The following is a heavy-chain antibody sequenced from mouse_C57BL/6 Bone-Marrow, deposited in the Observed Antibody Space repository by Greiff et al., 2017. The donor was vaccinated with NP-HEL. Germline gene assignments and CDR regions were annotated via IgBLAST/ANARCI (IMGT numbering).Heavy chain of an antibody. CDR2: ISNGGGST. J-gene: IGHJ1*03. CDR3: ARDDYDGYWYFDV. D-gene: IGHD2-4*01. CDR1: GFTLSDYY. V-gene: IGHV5-12*01. Sequence: EVMLVESGGGLVQPGGSLKLSCAASGFTLSDYYMYWVRQTPEKRLEWVAYISNGGGSTYYPDTVKGRFTISRDNAKNTLYLQMSRLKSEDTAMYYCARDDYDGYWYFDVWGTGTTVTVSS.